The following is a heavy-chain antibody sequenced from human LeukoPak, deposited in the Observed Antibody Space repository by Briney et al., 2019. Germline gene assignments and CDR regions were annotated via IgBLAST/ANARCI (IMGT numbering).Heavy chain of an antibody. CDR3: AKDRSITMIVVVITPFDY. V-gene: IGHV3-23*01. Sequence: GGSLRLSCAASGFTFSSYAMGWVRQAPGKGLEWVSAISGSGGSTYYADSVKGRFTISRDNSKNTLYLQMNSLRAEDTAVYYCAKDRSITMIVVVITPFDYWGQGTLVTVSS. D-gene: IGHD3-22*01. J-gene: IGHJ4*02. CDR2: ISGSGGST. CDR1: GFTFSSYA.